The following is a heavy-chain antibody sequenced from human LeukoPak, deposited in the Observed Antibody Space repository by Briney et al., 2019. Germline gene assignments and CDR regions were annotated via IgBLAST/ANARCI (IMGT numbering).Heavy chain of an antibody. V-gene: IGHV4-4*02. CDR1: GGSISSSNW. J-gene: IGHJ4*02. CDR2: IYHSGST. Sequence: SETLSLTCAVSGGSISSSNWWSWVRQPPGKGLEWIGEIYHSGSTNYNPSLKSRVTISLDTSKTQFSLKLTSVTAADTAVYYCARVRPYDYVWGSKRRYYFDYWGQGTLVTVSS. D-gene: IGHD3-16*01. CDR3: ARVRPYDYVWGSKRRYYFDY.